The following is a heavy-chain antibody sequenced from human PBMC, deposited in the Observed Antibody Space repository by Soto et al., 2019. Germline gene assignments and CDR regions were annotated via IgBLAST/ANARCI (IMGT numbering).Heavy chain of an antibody. V-gene: IGHV3-23*01. CDR3: AKYPGPRGYYYGMDV. CDR1: GFTFSSYA. Sequence: LRLSCAASGFTFSSYAMSWVRQAPGKGLEWVSAISGSGGSTYYADSVKGRFTISRDNSKNTLYLQMNSLRAEDTAVHYCAKYPGPRGYYYGMDVWGQGTTVTVSS. CDR2: ISGSGGST. J-gene: IGHJ6*02.